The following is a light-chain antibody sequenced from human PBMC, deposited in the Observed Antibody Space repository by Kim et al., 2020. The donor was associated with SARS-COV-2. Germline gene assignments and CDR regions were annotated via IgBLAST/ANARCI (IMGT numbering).Light chain of an antibody. CDR2: RNN. J-gene: IGLJ3*02. CDR1: SNIVGNQG. CDR3: SALDSSLSAWV. Sequence: QAGLTQPPSVSKGLRQTATLTCTGNSNIVGNQGAAWLQQHQSHPPKLLSYRNNNRPSGISERFSASRSGNTASLTITGLQPEDEADYYCSALDSSLSAWVFGGGTQLTV. V-gene: IGLV10-54*02.